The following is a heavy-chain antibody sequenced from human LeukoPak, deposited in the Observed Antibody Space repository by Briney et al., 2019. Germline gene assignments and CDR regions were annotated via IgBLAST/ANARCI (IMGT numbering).Heavy chain of an antibody. V-gene: IGHV1-2*02. J-gene: IGHJ4*02. CDR3: ASNKAGGSGSYSAHLY. Sequence: ASVKVSCKASGYTFTGYYMHWVRQAPGQGLEWMGWINPNSGGTNYAQKFQGRVTMTRDTSISTAYMELSRLRSDDTAVYYCASNKAGGSGSYSAHLYWGQGTLVTVSS. D-gene: IGHD3-10*01. CDR2: INPNSGGT. CDR1: GYTFTGYY.